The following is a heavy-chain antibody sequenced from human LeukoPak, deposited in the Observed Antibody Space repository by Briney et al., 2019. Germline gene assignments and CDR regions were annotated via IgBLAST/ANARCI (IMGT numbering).Heavy chain of an antibody. J-gene: IGHJ4*02. CDR2: IYYSGST. V-gene: IGHV4-59*08. D-gene: IGHD6-13*01. Sequence: PSETLSLTCTVSGGSISSYYWSWIRQPPGKGLEWVGYIYYSGSTNYNPSLKSRVTISVDTSKNKFSLKLRYVTAADTAIYYCARHGDTAGAVTPFDYWGPGTLVTVSS. CDR1: GGSISSYY. CDR3: ARHGDTAGAVTPFDY.